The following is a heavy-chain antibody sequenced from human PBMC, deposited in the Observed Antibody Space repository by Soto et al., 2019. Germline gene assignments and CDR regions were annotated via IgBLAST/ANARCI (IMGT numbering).Heavy chain of an antibody. J-gene: IGHJ5*02. CDR2: INPNGGST. D-gene: IGHD2-15*01. CDR1: GYTFTNYY. Sequence: GASVKVSCKASGYTFTNYYIDWVRQAPGQGLEWMGIINPNGGSTTYVQKFQGRVTMTRDTSTSTVYMELNSLRAEDTAVYYCAKRPQGFSYGNWFDPWGQGTLVTVSS. V-gene: IGHV1-46*01. CDR3: AKRPQGFSYGNWFDP.